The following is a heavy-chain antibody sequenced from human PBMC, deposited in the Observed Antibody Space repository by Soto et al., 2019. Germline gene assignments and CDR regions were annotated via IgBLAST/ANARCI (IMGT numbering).Heavy chain of an antibody. CDR3: ARGGAYHGSGSPNWFDP. J-gene: IGHJ5*02. V-gene: IGHV4-4*07. CDR2: IYTSEST. D-gene: IGHD3-10*01. Sequence: QVQLQKSGPGLVKPSETPSLTCTVSGGSISSYSWNWIRQPAGKGLEWIGRIYTSESTNYNPSLKSRITMSVDTAKNQFSLKLSSVTAADTAVYYCARGGAYHGSGSPNWFDPWGQGTLVTVSS. CDR1: GGSISSYS.